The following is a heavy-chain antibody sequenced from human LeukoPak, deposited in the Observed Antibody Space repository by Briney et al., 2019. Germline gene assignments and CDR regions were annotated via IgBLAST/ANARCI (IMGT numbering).Heavy chain of an antibody. CDR1: GFTSSSYW. D-gene: IGHD3-10*01. Sequence: PGGSLRLSCAASGFTSSSYWMSWVRQAPGKGLEWVANIKQDGSEKYYVDSVKGRFTISRDNAKNSLYLQMNSLRAEDTAVYYYARVGRLLWFGELYYFDYWGQGTLVTVSS. CDR2: IKQDGSEK. CDR3: ARVGRLLWFGELYYFDY. J-gene: IGHJ4*02. V-gene: IGHV3-7*01.